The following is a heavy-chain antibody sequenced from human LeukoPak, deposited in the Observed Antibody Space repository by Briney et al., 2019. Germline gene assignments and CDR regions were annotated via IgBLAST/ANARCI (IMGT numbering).Heavy chain of an antibody. CDR3: VRPDYYGSGNNDY. D-gene: IGHD3-10*01. J-gene: IGHJ4*02. Sequence: SETLSLTCTVSGGSIGSSSYYWGWIRQPPGKGLEWIGSIYYSGSTYYNPSLKSRVTISVDTPKNQFFLKLTSVTAADTAMYYCVRPDYYGSGNNDYWGQGTLVTVSS. CDR1: GGSIGSSSYY. CDR2: IYYSGST. V-gene: IGHV4-39*01.